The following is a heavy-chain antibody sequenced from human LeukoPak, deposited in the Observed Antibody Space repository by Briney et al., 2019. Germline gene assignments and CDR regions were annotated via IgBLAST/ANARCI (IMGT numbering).Heavy chain of an antibody. CDR1: GFTFSSSA. Sequence: GGSLRLSCEASGFTFSSSAMSWVRQAPGKGLVWVSRVNSDGSSTSYADSVKGRFTISRDNAKNTLYLQMNSLRAEDTAVYYCARASDSSGYYDYWGQGTLVTVSS. J-gene: IGHJ4*02. V-gene: IGHV3-74*01. D-gene: IGHD3-22*01. CDR3: ARASDSSGYYDY. CDR2: VNSDGSST.